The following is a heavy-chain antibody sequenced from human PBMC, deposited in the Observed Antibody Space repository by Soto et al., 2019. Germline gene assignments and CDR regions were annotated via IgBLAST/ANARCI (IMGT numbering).Heavy chain of an antibody. V-gene: IGHV1-69*13. D-gene: IGHD6-6*01. J-gene: IGHJ6*02. CDR2: IIPIFGTA. CDR1: GGTFSSYA. CDR3: ARLSARRNYYYYYGMDV. Sequence: GASVKVSCKASGGTFSSYAISWVRQAPGQGLEWMGGIIPIFGTANYAQKFQGRVTITADESTSTAYMELSSLRSEETAVYYCARLSARRNYYYYYGMDVWGQGTTVTVSS.